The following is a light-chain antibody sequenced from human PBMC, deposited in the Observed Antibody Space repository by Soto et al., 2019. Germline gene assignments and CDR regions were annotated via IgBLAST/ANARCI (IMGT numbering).Light chain of an antibody. CDR3: QQYGSSPWT. J-gene: IGKJ1*01. CDR2: DAS. Sequence: EIVLTQSPGTLSLSPGERATLSCRASQSVSSSYLAWYQQKPGQAPRLLIYDASTRATGIPDRISGSGSGTDFTLTISRLEPEDGALYYCQQYGSSPWTFGQGTRVEIK. CDR1: QSVSSSY. V-gene: IGKV3-20*01.